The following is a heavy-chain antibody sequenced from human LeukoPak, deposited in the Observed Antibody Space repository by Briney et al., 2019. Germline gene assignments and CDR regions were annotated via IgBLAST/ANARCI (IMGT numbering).Heavy chain of an antibody. CDR3: ARVNYDFWSGYSDY. CDR1: GFTFSSYE. J-gene: IGHJ4*02. CDR2: ISSSGSTI. D-gene: IGHD3-3*01. V-gene: IGHV3-48*03. Sequence: GGSLRLSCAASGFTFSSYEMNWVRQAPGKGLEWVSYISSSGSTIYCADSVRGRFTISRDNAKNSLYLQMNSLRAEDTAVYYCARVNYDFWSGYSDYWGQGTLVTVSS.